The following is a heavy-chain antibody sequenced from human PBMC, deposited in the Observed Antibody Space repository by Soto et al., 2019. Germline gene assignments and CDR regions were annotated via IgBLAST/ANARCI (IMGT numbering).Heavy chain of an antibody. CDR3: AREGSTVTTSNWFDP. CDR1: GGTFSSYA. J-gene: IGHJ5*02. CDR2: IIPIFGTA. D-gene: IGHD4-17*01. V-gene: IGHV1-69*06. Sequence: SVKVSCKASGGTFSSYAISWVRQAPGQGLEWMGGIIPIFGTANYAQKFQGRVTITADKSTSTAYMELSSLRSEDTAVYYCAREGSTVTTSNWFDPWGQGTLVTVSS.